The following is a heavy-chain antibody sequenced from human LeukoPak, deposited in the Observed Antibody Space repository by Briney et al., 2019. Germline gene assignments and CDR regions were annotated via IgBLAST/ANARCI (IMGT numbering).Heavy chain of an antibody. CDR1: GFTFSSYS. J-gene: IGHJ4*02. V-gene: IGHV3-43*01. CDR3: AKEGAHMVPFDY. CDR2: ISWDGGSR. D-gene: IGHD3-10*01. Sequence: GGSLRLSCAASGFTFSSYSMNWVRQAPGKGLEWVSLISWDGGSRYYADSVKGRFTISRDNSKNSLYLQMNSLRTEDTALYYCAKEGAHMVPFDYWGQGTLVTVSS.